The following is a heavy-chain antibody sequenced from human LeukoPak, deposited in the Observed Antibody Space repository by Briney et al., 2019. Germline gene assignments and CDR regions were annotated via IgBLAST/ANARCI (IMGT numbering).Heavy chain of an antibody. V-gene: IGHV3-9*01. Sequence: GGSLRLSCAASGFTFDDYAMHWVRQAPGKGLEWVSGISWSSGIIGYADSVKGRFTISRDNAKNSLDLQMESLRAEDTAVYYCAKDTGSPADAITMEDNAFDIWGQGTMVTVSS. CDR1: GFTFDDYA. CDR2: ISWSSGII. D-gene: IGHD3-3*01. CDR3: AKDTGSPADAITMEDNAFDI. J-gene: IGHJ3*02.